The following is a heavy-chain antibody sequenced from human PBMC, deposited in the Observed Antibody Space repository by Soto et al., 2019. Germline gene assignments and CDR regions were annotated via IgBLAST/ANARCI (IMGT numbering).Heavy chain of an antibody. CDR1: GFTFSSYA. V-gene: IGHV3-30-3*01. J-gene: IGHJ5*02. Sequence: GGSLRLSCAASGFTFSSYAMHWVRQAPGKVLDFVAVISYVGSNKYYADSVKGRFIISRDNSKNTLYLQMNSLRAEDTAVYYCATLNYDILTGPNWFDPWGQGTLVTVSS. CDR3: ATLNYDILTGPNWFDP. CDR2: ISYVGSNK. D-gene: IGHD3-9*01.